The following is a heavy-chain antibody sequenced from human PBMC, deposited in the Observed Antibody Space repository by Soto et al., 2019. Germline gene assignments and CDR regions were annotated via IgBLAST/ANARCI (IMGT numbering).Heavy chain of an antibody. J-gene: IGHJ4*02. CDR2: IYYSGST. V-gene: IGHV4-59*01. D-gene: IGHD2-15*01. CDR3: ARGPGLGYCSGGSCPPFDY. CDR1: GGSISSYY. Sequence: KPSETLSLTCTVSGGSISSYYWSWIRQPPGKGLEWIGYIYYSGSTNYNPSLRSRVTISVDTSKNQFSLKLSSVTAADTAVYYCARGPGLGYCSGGSCPPFDYWGQGTLVTVS.